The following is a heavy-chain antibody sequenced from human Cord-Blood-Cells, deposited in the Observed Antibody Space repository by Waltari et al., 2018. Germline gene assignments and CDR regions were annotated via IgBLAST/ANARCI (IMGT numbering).Heavy chain of an antibody. V-gene: IGHV1-69*01. CDR2: IIPIFGTA. D-gene: IGHD3-22*01. J-gene: IGHJ4*02. Sequence: QVQLVQSGAEVKKPGSSVKVSCKASGGTFSSYAIRWVRQVPGQGLEWMGGIIPIFGTANYAQKFQGRVTITADESTSTAYMELSSLRSEDTAVYYCARVRYYDSSGYYYYFDYWGQGTLVTVSS. CDR1: GGTFSSYA. CDR3: ARVRYYDSSGYYYYFDY.